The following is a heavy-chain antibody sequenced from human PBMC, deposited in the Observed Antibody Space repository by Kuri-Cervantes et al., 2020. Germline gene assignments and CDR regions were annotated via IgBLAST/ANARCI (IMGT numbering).Heavy chain of an antibody. CDR2: INHSGST. CDR1: GGSFSDYY. Sequence: SETLSLTCAVYGGSFSDYYWSWIRQPPGKGLEWIGEINHSGSTNCNPSLKSRVTISVDTSKNQFSLKLSSVTAADTAVYYCARGRVAVAGPHAFDIWGQGTMVTVSS. CDR3: ARGRVAVAGPHAFDI. D-gene: IGHD6-19*01. J-gene: IGHJ3*02. V-gene: IGHV4-34*01.